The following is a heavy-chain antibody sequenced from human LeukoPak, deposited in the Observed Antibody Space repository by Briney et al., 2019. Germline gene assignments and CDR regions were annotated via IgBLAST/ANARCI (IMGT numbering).Heavy chain of an antibody. Sequence: PSETLSLTCTVSGGSISSYYWSWIRQPPGKGLEWIGYIYYSGSTNYNPSLKSRVTISVDTSKNQSSLKLSSVTAADTAVYYCARVDSSWYGDYWGQGTLVTVSS. CDR1: GGSISSYY. V-gene: IGHV4-59*01. J-gene: IGHJ4*02. CDR2: IYYSGST. CDR3: ARVDSSWYGDY. D-gene: IGHD6-13*01.